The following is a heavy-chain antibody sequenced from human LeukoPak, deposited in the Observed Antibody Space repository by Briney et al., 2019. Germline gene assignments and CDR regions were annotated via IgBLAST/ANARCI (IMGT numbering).Heavy chain of an antibody. CDR2: IYYSGST. Sequence: PSETLSLTCTVSGGSISSYYWSWVRQPPGKGLEWIGYIYYSGSTNYNPSLKSRVTISVDTSKNQFSLKLSSVTAADTAVYYCAKSLGSVKGYWGQGTLVTVSS. CDR3: AKSLGSVKGY. J-gene: IGHJ4*02. CDR1: GGSISSYY. V-gene: IGHV4-59*01. D-gene: IGHD6-25*01.